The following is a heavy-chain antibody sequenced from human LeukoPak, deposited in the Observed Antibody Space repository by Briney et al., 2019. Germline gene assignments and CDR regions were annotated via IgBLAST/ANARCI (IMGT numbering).Heavy chain of an antibody. CDR2: ISGSGGST. V-gene: IGHV3-23*01. J-gene: IGHJ4*02. CDR3: AQDDATIGDY. Sequence: GGSLRLSCAASGFTLSSYAMSWVPQAPGKGLEWVSAISGSGGSTYYADSVKGRFTISRDNSKNTLYLQMNSLRAEDTAVYYCAQDDATIGDYWGQGTLVTVSS. D-gene: IGHD5-12*01. CDR1: GFTLSSYA.